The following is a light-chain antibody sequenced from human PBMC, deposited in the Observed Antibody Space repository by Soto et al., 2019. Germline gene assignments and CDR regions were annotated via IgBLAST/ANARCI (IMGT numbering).Light chain of an antibody. J-gene: IGLJ2*01. CDR3: QSYDSSLSGSV. Sequence: QPVLTQPPSVSGAPGQRVTISCTGSSSNIGAGYDVHWYQQLPGTAPKLLIYGNSKRPSGVPDRFSGSKSGTSASLAITGLLAEDEADYYCQSYDSSLSGSVFGGGTKVTVL. CDR1: SSNIGAGYD. CDR2: GNS. V-gene: IGLV1-40*01.